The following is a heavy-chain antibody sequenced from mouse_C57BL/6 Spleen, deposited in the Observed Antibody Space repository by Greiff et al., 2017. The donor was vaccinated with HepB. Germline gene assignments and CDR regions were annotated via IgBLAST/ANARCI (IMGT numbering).Heavy chain of an antibody. D-gene: IGHD3-3*01. V-gene: IGHV1-61*01. CDR2: IYPSDSET. Sequence: QVQLQQPGAELVRPGSSVKLSCKASGYTFTSYWMDWVKQRPGQGLEWIGNIYPSDSETYYNQKFKDKATLTVDKSSSTAYMQLSSLTSEDSAVYYCARALAGAMDYWGQGTSVTVSS. CDR3: ARALAGAMDY. J-gene: IGHJ4*01. CDR1: GYTFTSYW.